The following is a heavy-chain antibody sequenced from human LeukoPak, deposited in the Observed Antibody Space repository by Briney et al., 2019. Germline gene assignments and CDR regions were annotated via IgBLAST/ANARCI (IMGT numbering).Heavy chain of an antibody. Sequence: ASVKVSCKASGCTFSSYTISWVRQAPGQGLEWMGGIIPIFGTANYAQKFQGRVTITADKSTSTAYMELSSLRSEDTAVYYCAGSDYFYDSSYYGRGYFDYWRQGTLVSVPS. CDR2: IIPIFGTA. D-gene: IGHD3-22*01. J-gene: IGHJ4*02. CDR3: AGSDYFYDSSYYGRGYFDY. CDR1: GCTFSSYT. V-gene: IGHV1-69*06.